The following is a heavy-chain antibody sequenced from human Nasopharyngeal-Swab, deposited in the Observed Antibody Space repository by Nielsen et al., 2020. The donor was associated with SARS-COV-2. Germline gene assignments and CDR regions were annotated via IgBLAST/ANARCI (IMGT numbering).Heavy chain of an antibody. J-gene: IGHJ4*02. CDR3: AKWSHYDFWSGYSN. Sequence: GESLKISCAASGFTFSSYAMSWVRQAPGKGLEWVSVIYSGGSSTYYADSVKGRFTISRDNSKNTLYLQMNSLRAEDTAVYHCAKWSHYDFWSGYSNWGQGTLVTVSS. CDR1: GFTFSSYA. D-gene: IGHD3-3*01. V-gene: IGHV3-23*03. CDR2: IYSGGSST.